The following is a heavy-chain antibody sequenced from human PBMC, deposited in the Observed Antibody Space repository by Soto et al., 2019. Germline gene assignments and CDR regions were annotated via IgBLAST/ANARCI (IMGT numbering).Heavy chain of an antibody. CDR3: AREGYYDFWSGYPHYFDY. CDR1: GYTFTSYG. Sequence: ASVKVSCKASGYTFTSYGISWVRQAPGQGLEWMGWISAYNGNTNYAQKLQGRVTMTTDTSTSTAYMELRSLRSDDTAVYYCAREGYYDFWSGYPHYFDYWGQGTLVTVSS. J-gene: IGHJ4*02. V-gene: IGHV1-18*01. CDR2: ISAYNGNT. D-gene: IGHD3-3*01.